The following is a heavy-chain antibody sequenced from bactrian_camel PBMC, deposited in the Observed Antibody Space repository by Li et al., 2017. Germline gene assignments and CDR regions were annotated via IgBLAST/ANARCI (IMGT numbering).Heavy chain of an antibody. V-gene: IGHV3S53*01. CDR1: GGSNTGRYC. D-gene: IGHD4*01. J-gene: IGHJ4*01. CDR3: AADPWSHCPRSIAAMTARFFY. Sequence: HVQLVESGGGTVQPGGSLRLSCEASGGSNTGRYCMGWFRQSRDQEREEVACIDTDGTTKYSDSVKGRFTISQDNAKKTLWLQMDSLKPEDTATYYCAADPWSHCPRSIAAMTARFFYWGQGTQVTVS. CDR2: IDTDGTT.